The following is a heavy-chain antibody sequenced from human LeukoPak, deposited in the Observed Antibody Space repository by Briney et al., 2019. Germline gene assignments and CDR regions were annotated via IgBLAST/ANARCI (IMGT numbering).Heavy chain of an antibody. CDR2: MSSDGGDI. D-gene: IGHD6-19*01. V-gene: IGHV3-30*18. CDR3: SKTIAVADPTDY. J-gene: IGHJ4*02. Sequence: GESLRLSCAASGFTFSRYGMHWVRQAPGKGLEWLAVMSSDGGDIYYADSVKGRFTISRDNSKNTLYLQMNSLRAEDTAVYYCSKTIAVADPTDYWGQGTLVTVSS. CDR1: GFTFSRYG.